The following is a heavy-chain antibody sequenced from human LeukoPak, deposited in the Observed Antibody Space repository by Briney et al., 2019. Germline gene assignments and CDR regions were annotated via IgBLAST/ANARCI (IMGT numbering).Heavy chain of an antibody. CDR1: GFTFSSYG. V-gene: IGHV3-30*03. J-gene: IGHJ5*02. D-gene: IGHD3-3*01. Sequence: GGSLRLSCAASGFTFSSYGMHWVRQAPGKGLEWVAVISYDGSNKYYADSVKGRFTISRDNSKNTLYLQMNSLRAEDTAVYYCARHPLFWSARYWFDPWGQGTLVTVSS. CDR3: ARHPLFWSARYWFDP. CDR2: ISYDGSNK.